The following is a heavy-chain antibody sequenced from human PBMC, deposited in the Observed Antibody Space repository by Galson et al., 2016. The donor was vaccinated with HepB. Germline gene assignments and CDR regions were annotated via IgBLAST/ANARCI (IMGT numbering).Heavy chain of an antibody. J-gene: IGHJ4*02. CDR3: TVWMSHNIDY. D-gene: IGHD3-16*01. CDR1: GFTFSSYT. CDR2: IDSRTPTT. V-gene: IGHV3-23*01. Sequence: SLRLSCAASGFTFSSYTMNWVRQAPGKGLEWVATIDSRTPTTHYADSVRGRFTISRDNSKDTAYLEMISLTAEDTAVYYCTVWMSHNIDYWGQGTLVTVSS.